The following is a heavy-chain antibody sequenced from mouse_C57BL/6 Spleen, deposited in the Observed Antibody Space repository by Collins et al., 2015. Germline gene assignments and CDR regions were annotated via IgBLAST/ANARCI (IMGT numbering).Heavy chain of an antibody. Sequence: EVQLQQSGAELVRSGASVKLSCTASGFNIKDYYMHWVKQRPEQGLEWIGWIDPENGDTEYAPKFQGKATMTADTSSNTAYLQLSSLTSEDTAVYYCNGRVVATDYWGQGTTLTVSS. V-gene: IGHV14-4*02. CDR2: IDPENGDT. J-gene: IGHJ2*01. CDR3: NGRVVATDY. CDR1: GFNIKDYY. D-gene: IGHD1-1*01.